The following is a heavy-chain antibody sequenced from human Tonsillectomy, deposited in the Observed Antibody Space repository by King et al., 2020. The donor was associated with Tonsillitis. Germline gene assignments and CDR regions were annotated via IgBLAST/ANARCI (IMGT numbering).Heavy chain of an antibody. CDR3: AHQHYFDSSGYYPFDY. D-gene: IGHD3-22*01. Sequence: TLKESGPTLVKPTQTLTLTCAFSGFSLSTRGVGVGWIRQPPGKALEWLALIFWDGDKRYRPSLKSRLTITKDTSKNQVVLTMTNMDPVDTATYYCAHQHYFDSSGYYPFDYWGQGTLVTVSS. V-gene: IGHV2-5*02. CDR2: IFWDGDK. J-gene: IGHJ4*02. CDR1: GFSLSTRGVG.